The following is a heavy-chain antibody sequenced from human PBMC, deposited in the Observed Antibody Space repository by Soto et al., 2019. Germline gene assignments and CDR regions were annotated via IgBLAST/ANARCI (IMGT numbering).Heavy chain of an antibody. CDR3: ARGKYFLDMGVVTAAKSSLMDG. D-gene: IGHD2-2*01. V-gene: IGHV3-30-3*01. CDR2: ISYDGSNK. J-gene: IGHJ6*02. Sequence: GWSLRLSCAASGFTFSSYAMHWVRQAPGKGLEWVAVISYDGSNKYYADSVKGRFTISRDNSKNTLYLQMNSLRAEDTAVYYCARGKYFLDMGVVTAAKSSLMDGWGQGNTVTRLL. CDR1: GFTFSSYA.